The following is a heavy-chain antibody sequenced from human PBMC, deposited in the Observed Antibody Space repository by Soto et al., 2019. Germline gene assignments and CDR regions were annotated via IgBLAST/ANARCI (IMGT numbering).Heavy chain of an antibody. CDR3: ARDLNYWSLLIDH. J-gene: IGHJ4*02. D-gene: IGHD2-8*02. CDR2: ISSSGSTI. V-gene: IGHV3-11*04. CDR1: GFTFSDYY. Sequence: GGSLRLSCAASGFTFSDYYMSWIRQAPGKGLEWVSYISSSGSTIYYADSVKGRFTISRDTSKNMLYLQMNSLGAEDTAVYYCARDLNYWSLLIDHWGQGTLVTVSS.